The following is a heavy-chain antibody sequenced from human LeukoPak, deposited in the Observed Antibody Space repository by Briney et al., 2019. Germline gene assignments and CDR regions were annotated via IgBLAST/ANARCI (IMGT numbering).Heavy chain of an antibody. J-gene: IGHJ4*02. Sequence: SETLSLTCSVSGSPIARHHWTRIRQSPGKGMELIGHIWYTGTTNYNPSLQGRVIITLDTSKSQFSLRLNSVSAADSAVYYCARFSADCSTSSCYVDYWGRGTLVTVSS. D-gene: IGHD2-2*01. CDR3: ARFSADCSTSSCYVDY. CDR2: IWYTGTT. V-gene: IGHV4-59*08. CDR1: GSPIARHH.